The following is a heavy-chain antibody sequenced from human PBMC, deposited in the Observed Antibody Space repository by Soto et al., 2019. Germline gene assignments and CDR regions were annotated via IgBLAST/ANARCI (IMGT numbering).Heavy chain of an antibody. CDR1: GFTFSSYA. V-gene: IGHV3-23*01. CDR2: ISGSGGST. Sequence: GGSLRLSCAASGFTFSSYAMSWVRQAPGKGLEWVSAISGSGGSTYYEDSVKGRFTIHRDNSKNTLYLQMNNLRAEDTAVHSSAKASGIVVVPAAIERGGKGTTVTVSS. J-gene: IGHJ6*04. D-gene: IGHD2-2*02. CDR3: AKASGIVVVPAAIER.